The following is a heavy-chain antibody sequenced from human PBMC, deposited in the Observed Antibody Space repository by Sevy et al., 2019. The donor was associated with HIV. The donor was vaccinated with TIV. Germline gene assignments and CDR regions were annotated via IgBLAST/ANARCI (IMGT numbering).Heavy chain of an antibody. CDR2: VYYSGGT. Sequence: SETLSLTCTVSGGSISTYYWTWIRQPPGKGLEYIGYVYYSGGTNYNPSLESRVTISVDTSKNQFSLKLNSVTAADTAVYYCVRGVLEWFPRANSGFDPWGQGTLVTVSS. CDR1: GGSISTYY. CDR3: VRGVLEWFPRANSGFDP. D-gene: IGHD3-3*01. J-gene: IGHJ5*02. V-gene: IGHV4-59*01.